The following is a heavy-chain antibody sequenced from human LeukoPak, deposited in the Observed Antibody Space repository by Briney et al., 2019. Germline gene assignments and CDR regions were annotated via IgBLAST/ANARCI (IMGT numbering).Heavy chain of an antibody. J-gene: IGHJ4*02. Sequence: GGSLRLSCAASGFTFSSYSMNWVRQAPGKGLEWVSSISSSSSYIYYADSVKGRFTISRDNAKNSLYLQMNSLRAEDTAVYYCAKKDGGSTDYYFDYWGQGTLVTVSS. V-gene: IGHV3-21*04. CDR1: GFTFSSYS. CDR2: ISSSSSYI. D-gene: IGHD3-16*01. CDR3: AKKDGGSTDYYFDY.